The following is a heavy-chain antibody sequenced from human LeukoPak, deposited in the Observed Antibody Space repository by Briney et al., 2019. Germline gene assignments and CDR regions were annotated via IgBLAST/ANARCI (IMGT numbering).Heavy chain of an antibody. CDR1: GGSFSDYY. Sequence: ASETLSLTRAVYGGSFSDYYWSWIRQPPGKGLEWIGEINHSGSTNYNPSLKSRVTILVDTSKNQFSLKLSSVTAADTAVYYCARGLTSMPPGGYWGQGTLVTVSS. D-gene: IGHD2/OR15-2a*01. V-gene: IGHV4-34*01. CDR2: INHSGST. CDR3: ARGLTSMPPGGY. J-gene: IGHJ4*02.